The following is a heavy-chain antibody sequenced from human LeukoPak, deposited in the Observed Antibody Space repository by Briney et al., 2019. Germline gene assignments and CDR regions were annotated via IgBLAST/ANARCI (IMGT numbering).Heavy chain of an antibody. J-gene: IGHJ5*02. V-gene: IGHV4-34*01. D-gene: IGHD2-21*02. CDR1: GGSFSGYY. CDR2: INHSGST. Sequence: SETLSLTCAVYGGSFSGYYWSWIRQPPGKGLEWIGEINHSGSTNYNPSLKSRVTISVDTSKNQFSLKLSSVTAADTAVYYCARDHCGGDCYSNWFDPWGQGTLVTVSS. CDR3: ARDHCGGDCYSNWFDP.